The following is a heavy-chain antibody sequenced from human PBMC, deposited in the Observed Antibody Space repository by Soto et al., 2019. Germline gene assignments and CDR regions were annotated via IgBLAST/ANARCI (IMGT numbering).Heavy chain of an antibody. Sequence: EVQLLESGGDLVQPGGSLRLSCAASGFTFSNYALNWVRQSPGKGLEWVSTIDTSGGSTHYSDSVKGRFAVSRDNSKNTLYLHMISLRDEDTETYYCARDPSTGPADYWGQGTLVIVSS. CDR3: ARDPSTGPADY. D-gene: IGHD3-9*01. CDR1: GFTFSNYA. CDR2: IDTSGGST. V-gene: IGHV3-23*01. J-gene: IGHJ4*02.